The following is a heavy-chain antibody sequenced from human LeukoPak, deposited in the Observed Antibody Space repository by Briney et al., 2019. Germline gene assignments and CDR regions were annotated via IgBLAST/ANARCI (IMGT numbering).Heavy chain of an antibody. J-gene: IGHJ4*02. CDR3: AGTSSGWYGGVDY. Sequence: GGSLRLSCAASGFTFSSYSMNWVRQAPGKGLEWVSSISSSSSYIYYADSVKGRFTISRDNAKNSLYLQMNSLRAEDTAVYYCAGTSSGWYGGVDYWGQGTLVTVSS. CDR1: GFTFSSYS. D-gene: IGHD6-19*01. V-gene: IGHV3-21*01. CDR2: ISSSSSYI.